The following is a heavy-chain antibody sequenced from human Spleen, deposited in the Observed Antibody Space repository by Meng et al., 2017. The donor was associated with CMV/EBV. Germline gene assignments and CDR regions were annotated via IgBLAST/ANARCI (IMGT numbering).Heavy chain of an antibody. D-gene: IGHD2-2*01. J-gene: IGHJ6*02. CDR2: HIPILRMT. Sequence: SVKVSCKASEYTFTSYGISWVRQAPGQGLEWMGGHIPILRMTNYAQNFKGRVTITADKSTSTAYMELSSLRSEDTAVYYCARGSREYYYYGMDVWGQGTTVTVSS. CDR1: EYTFTSYG. CDR3: ARGSREYYYYGMDV. V-gene: IGHV1-69*10.